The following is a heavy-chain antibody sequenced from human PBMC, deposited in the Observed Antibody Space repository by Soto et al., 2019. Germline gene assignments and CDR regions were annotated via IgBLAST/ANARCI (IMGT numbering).Heavy chain of an antibody. Sequence: GSLRLSCAASGFIFSSYDMHWGRQITGKGLEWVSAIGADGLTYYLGSVKGRFTISRENGKNSLYLQMNSLRVGDTAVYYCERRYCTGDTCPGIGLDYWGQGT. CDR2: IGADGLT. CDR1: GFIFSSYD. J-gene: IGHJ4*02. V-gene: IGHV3-13*01. D-gene: IGHD2-8*02. CDR3: ERRYCTGDTCPGIGLDY.